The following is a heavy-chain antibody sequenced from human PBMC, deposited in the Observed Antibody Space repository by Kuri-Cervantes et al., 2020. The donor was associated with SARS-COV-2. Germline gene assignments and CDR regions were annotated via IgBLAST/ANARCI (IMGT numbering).Heavy chain of an antibody. CDR3: SRTYDSSGSLYYYYYMDV. Sequence: VGSLRLSCAASGFTFSSYSMNWVRQAPGKGLEWVSYISSSSSTIYYADSVKGRFTISRDNAKNSLYLQMNSLRAEDTAVYYCSRTYDSSGSLYYYYYMDVWGKGTTVTVSS. J-gene: IGHJ6*03. CDR2: ISSSSSTI. CDR1: GFTFSSYS. V-gene: IGHV3-48*01. D-gene: IGHD3-22*01.